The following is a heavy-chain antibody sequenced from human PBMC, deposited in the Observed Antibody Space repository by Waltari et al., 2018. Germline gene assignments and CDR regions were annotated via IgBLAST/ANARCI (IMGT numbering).Heavy chain of an antibody. CDR3: ARDYSIVYCSSTSCYGNWFDP. CDR2: ISYDGSNK. CDR1: GFTFSSYA. V-gene: IGHV3-30-3*01. Sequence: QVQLVESGGGVVQPGRSLRLSCAASGFTFSSYAIHWVRQAPGKGLGWVAVISYDGSNKYYADSVKGRFTISRDNSKNTLYLQMNSLRAEDTAVYYCARDYSIVYCSSTSCYGNWFDPWGQGTLVTVSS. J-gene: IGHJ5*02. D-gene: IGHD2-2*01.